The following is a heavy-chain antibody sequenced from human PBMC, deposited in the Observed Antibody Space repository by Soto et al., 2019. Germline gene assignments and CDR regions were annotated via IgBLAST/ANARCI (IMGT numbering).Heavy chain of an antibody. D-gene: IGHD2-15*01. Sequence: PSETLSLTCTFSVGSISRSSYSCAWIRQPPWKGLEWIGTLYYSGNTYYNPSLKSRVTISVDTSKNQFSLKLSSVTAADTAVYYCATRQGGSYNWFDPWGQGTLFTVS. J-gene: IGHJ5*02. CDR1: VGSISRSSYS. CDR3: ATRQGGSYNWFDP. V-gene: IGHV4-39*01. CDR2: LYYSGNT.